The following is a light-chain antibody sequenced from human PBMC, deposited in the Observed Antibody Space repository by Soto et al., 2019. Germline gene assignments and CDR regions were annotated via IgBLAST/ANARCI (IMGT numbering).Light chain of an antibody. CDR3: QQYDNYSQT. Sequence: DVQMTQSPSSLSASVGDRVTITCRASQTIINYLNWYQHKPGKAPRLLIYDASSLERGVPSRFSGSGSETEFTLTISSLQPDDFATYYCQQYDNYSQTFGQGTKVDI. CDR2: DAS. V-gene: IGKV1-5*01. J-gene: IGKJ1*01. CDR1: QTIINY.